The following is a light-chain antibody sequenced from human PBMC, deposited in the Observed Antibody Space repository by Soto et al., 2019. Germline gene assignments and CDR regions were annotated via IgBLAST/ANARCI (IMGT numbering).Light chain of an antibody. CDR1: QSVSSS. Sequence: EIVMTQSPATLSVSPGERATLTCRASQSVSSSLAWYQQKPGQAPRLLIYGASTRATGIPARFSGSRSGTEFTLTISSLQSEDFAVYYCQQYYWAPDTFGQGTRLEMK. V-gene: IGKV3-15*01. CDR3: QQYYWAPDT. J-gene: IGKJ5*01. CDR2: GAS.